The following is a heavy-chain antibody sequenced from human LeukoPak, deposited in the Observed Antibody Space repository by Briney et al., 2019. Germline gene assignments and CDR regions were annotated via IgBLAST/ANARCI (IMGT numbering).Heavy chain of an antibody. D-gene: IGHD3-10*01. CDR3: ARVTYGQEIDY. V-gene: IGHV4-39*07. Sequence: SETLSLTCTVSGGSISSSSYYWGWIRQPPGKGLEWIGSIYYSGSTYYNPSLKSRVTISVDTSKNQFSLKLSSVTAADTAAYYCARVTYGQEIDYWGQGTLVTVSS. CDR2: IYYSGST. J-gene: IGHJ4*02. CDR1: GGSISSSSYY.